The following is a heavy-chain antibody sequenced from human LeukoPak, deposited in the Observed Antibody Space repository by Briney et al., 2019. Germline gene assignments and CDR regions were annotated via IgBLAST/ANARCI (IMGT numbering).Heavy chain of an antibody. D-gene: IGHD3-10*01. J-gene: IGHJ4*02. Sequence: GASVKVSCKASGGTFSSYAISWVRQAPGQGLEWMGRIIPILGIANYAQKFQGRVTITADKSTSTAYLELSSLRSEDTAIYYCVRAGEYYFDSGSFYNPLAYWGQGTLVTVSS. CDR1: GGTFSSYA. V-gene: IGHV1-69*04. CDR2: IIPILGIA. CDR3: VRAGEYYFDSGSFYNPLAY.